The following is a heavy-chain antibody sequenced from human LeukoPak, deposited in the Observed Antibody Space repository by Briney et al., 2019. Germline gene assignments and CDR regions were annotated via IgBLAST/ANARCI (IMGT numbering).Heavy chain of an antibody. CDR2: INHSGSTS. CDR3: ARDRTTIAAAGEWFDP. J-gene: IGHJ5*02. V-gene: IGHV4-34*01. CDR1: GESFSGYF. Sequence: SETLSLTCAVYGESFSGYFWNWIRQPPGKGLEWIGEINHSGSTSNHNPSLKSRVTMSVDTSKNQFSLKLSSVTAADTAVYYCARDRTTIAAAGEWFDPWGQGTLVTVSS. D-gene: IGHD6-13*01.